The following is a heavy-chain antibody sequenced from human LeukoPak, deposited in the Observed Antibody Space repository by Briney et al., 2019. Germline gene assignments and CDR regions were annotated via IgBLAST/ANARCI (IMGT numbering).Heavy chain of an antibody. CDR1: GLTFSNYA. D-gene: IGHD6-19*01. J-gene: IGHJ4*02. V-gene: IGHV3-30-3*01. CDR3: ARVATVAVFDY. CDR2: VSHDDSNK. Sequence: GGSLRLSCAASGLTFSNYAMHWVRQAPGKGLEWVAVVSHDDSNKYYADSVKGRFTISRDNSKNTLYLQMNSLRSEDTAVYYCARVATVAVFDYWGQGTLVTVSS.